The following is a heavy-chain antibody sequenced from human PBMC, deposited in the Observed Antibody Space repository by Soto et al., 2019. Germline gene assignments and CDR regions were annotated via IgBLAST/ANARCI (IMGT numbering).Heavy chain of an antibody. CDR1: GFTFSSYD. CDR2: IGTAGDA. V-gene: IGHV3-13*04. J-gene: IGHJ4*02. D-gene: IGHD3-10*01. Sequence: EVQLVESGGGLVQPGGSLRLSCAASGFTFSSYDMHWVRQVTGKGLEWVSAIGTAGDAYYPNSVKGRFTISRENAKNSLYLQMNSLRAGDTAVYYCARAFITGVIDYWGQGTLVTVSS. CDR3: ARAFITGVIDY.